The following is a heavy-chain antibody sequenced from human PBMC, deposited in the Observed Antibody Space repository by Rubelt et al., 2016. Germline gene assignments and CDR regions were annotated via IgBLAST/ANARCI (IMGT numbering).Heavy chain of an antibody. CDR1: GYSFTSYW. Sequence: EVQLVQSGAEVKKPGESLRISCKGSGYSFTSYWISWVRQMPGKGLEWLGRIDPSDSYTNYSPSFQGHVPISADKSISTAYLQWSSLKASDTAMYYCAIYDFWSGYYLDYWGQGTLVTASS. J-gene: IGHJ4*02. D-gene: IGHD3-3*01. V-gene: IGHV5-10-1*03. CDR2: IDPSDSYT. CDR3: AIYDFWSGYYLDY.